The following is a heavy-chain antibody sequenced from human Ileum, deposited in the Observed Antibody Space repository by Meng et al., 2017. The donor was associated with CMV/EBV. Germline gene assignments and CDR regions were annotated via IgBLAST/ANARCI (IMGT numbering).Heavy chain of an antibody. Sequence: VQLHQSGPGLLKPPQTLLLTFAVSGDPVSRNSFVCNWIRQSPSRGLEWLGRTFYKATYYNDYAVSVKSRIIINADTSNNQLSLQLNSVTPDDTAVYYCATDCDLNYWGQGILVTVSS. CDR2: TFYKATYYN. J-gene: IGHJ4*02. CDR3: ATDCDLNY. V-gene: IGHV6-1*01. D-gene: IGHD2-21*02. CDR1: GDPVSRNSFV.